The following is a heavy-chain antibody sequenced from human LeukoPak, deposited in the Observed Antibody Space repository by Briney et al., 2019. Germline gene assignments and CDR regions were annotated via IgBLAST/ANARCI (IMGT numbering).Heavy chain of an antibody. CDR1: GGSFSGYY. Sequence: PSETLSLTCAVYGGSFSGYYWSWIRQPPGKGLEWIGEINHSGSTNYNPSLKSRVTISVDTSKNQFSLKLSSVTAADRAVYYCARGTRGVIITVPFDYWGQGTLVTVSS. CDR3: ARGTRGVIITVPFDY. D-gene: IGHD3-10*01. CDR2: INHSGST. J-gene: IGHJ4*02. V-gene: IGHV4-34*01.